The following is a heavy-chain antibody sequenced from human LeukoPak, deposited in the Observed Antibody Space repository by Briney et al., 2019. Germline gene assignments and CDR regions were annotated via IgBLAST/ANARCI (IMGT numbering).Heavy chain of an antibody. CDR2: IIGRSGST. CDR1: GLSFNNYG. V-gene: IGHV3-23*01. D-gene: IGHD5-12*01. J-gene: IGHJ4*02. CDR3: AKGAYDYIEIAYFDY. Sequence: GGSLRLSCVAPGLSFNNYGMNSVRQAPGKGLEWVSLIIGRSGSTFYEDVVKGRFTNSRNMSKNPLYLQMNRLRPEETALYYCAKGAYDYIEIAYFDYWGQGSLVTVSS.